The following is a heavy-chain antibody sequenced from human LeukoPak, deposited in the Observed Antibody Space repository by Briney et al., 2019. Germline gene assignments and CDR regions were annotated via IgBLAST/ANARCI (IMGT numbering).Heavy chain of an antibody. Sequence: GGSLRLSCAASGFTFSSYAVSWVRQAPGKGLESVSHISGRGGSTYTAHSVKGRFTLSTDNSKKTLCLQMTSPRDENTRLYCSPKDRSCTNDICHGDFDYWGQGALVTVSS. CDR2: ISGRGGST. J-gene: IGHJ4*02. CDR3: PKDRSCTNDICHGDFDY. D-gene: IGHD2-8*01. CDR1: GFTFSSYA. V-gene: IGHV3-23*01.